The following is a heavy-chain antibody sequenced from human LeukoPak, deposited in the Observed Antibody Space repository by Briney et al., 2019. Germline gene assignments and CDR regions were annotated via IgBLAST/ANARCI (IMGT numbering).Heavy chain of an antibody. V-gene: IGHV3-7*02. CDR3: ASQASARFDY. CDR1: GFIFSNYW. J-gene: IGHJ4*02. Sequence: GGSLRLSCAPSGFIFSNYWMAWVRQAPGKGLEWVAMIHPDGSGKSYVDSVRGRFTISRDNAKNSLFLQMNSLRVEDTAVYYCASQASARFDYWGQGTLVTVSS. CDR2: IHPDGSGK.